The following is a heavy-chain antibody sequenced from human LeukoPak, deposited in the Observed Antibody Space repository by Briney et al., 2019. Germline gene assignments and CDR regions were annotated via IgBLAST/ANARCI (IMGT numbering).Heavy chain of an antibody. CDR2: ISGSGGST. J-gene: IGHJ3*02. CDR3: AKPVAPSPPFGVVTPDAFDI. D-gene: IGHD3-3*01. Sequence: GGSLRLSCAASGFTFSSYAMSWVRQAPGKGLEWVSAISGSGGSTYYADSVKGRFTISRDNSKNTLYLQMDSLRAEDTAVYYCAKPVAPSPPFGVVTPDAFDIWGQGTMVTVSS. CDR1: GFTFSSYA. V-gene: IGHV3-23*01.